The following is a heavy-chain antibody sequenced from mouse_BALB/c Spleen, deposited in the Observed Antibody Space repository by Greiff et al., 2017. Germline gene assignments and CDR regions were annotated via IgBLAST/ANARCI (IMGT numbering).Heavy chain of an antibody. CDR2: ISSGSSTI. CDR1: GFTFSSFG. D-gene: IGHD1-1*01. Sequence: EVQGVESGGGLVQPGGSRKLSCAASGFTFSSFGMHWVRQSPEKGLEWVAYISSGSSTIYYADTVKGRFTISRDNPKNTLFLQMTSLRSEDTAMYYCARSRSSLDYWGQGTTLTVSS. J-gene: IGHJ2*01. V-gene: IGHV5-17*02. CDR3: ARSRSSLDY.